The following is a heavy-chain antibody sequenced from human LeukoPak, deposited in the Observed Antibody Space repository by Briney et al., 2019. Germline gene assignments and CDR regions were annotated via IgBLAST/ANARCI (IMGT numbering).Heavy chain of an antibody. CDR3: AKDIAAAAMYYFDY. J-gene: IGHJ4*02. D-gene: IGHD6-13*01. CDR1: GFTFSTYW. CDR2: IKQDGSEK. Sequence: GGSLRLSCAASGFTFSTYWMSWVRQAPGKGLEWVANIKQDGSEKYYVDSVKGRFTISRDNAKNSLYLQMNSLRAEDTALYYCAKDIAAAAMYYFDYWGQGTLVTVSS. V-gene: IGHV3-7*03.